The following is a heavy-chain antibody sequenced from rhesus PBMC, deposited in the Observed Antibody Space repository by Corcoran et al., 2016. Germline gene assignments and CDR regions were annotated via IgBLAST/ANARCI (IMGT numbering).Heavy chain of an antibody. D-gene: IGHD1-44*01. Sequence: QVQLEESGPGLVKPSEILSLTCAVSGGSITGYSWNWIRQQPGKGLEWIGCIGGSSGSTDYNPSLKSRVTISTDTSKNQLSLRLSSVTASDTAVYYCARDGSGTYWYFDIWGPGTPITISS. CDR2: IGGSSGST. CDR3: ARDGSGTYWYFDI. J-gene: IGHJ2*01. CDR1: GGSITGYS. V-gene: IGHV4S5*01.